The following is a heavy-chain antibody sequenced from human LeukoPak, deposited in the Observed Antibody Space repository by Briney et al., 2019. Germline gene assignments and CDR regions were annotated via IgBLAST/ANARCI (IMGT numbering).Heavy chain of an antibody. CDR2: INRGGSRT. CDR1: GFTFSNHW. J-gene: IGHJ4*02. D-gene: IGHD5-18*01. CDR3: ARGGSDTAMAHDY. Sequence: PGGSLRLSCAASGFTFSNHWMHWVRQAPGKGLMWVSRINRGGSRTDYADSVKGRFTISRDDAKNTLYLQLNSLRAEDTAVYFCARGGSDTAMAHDYWGQGTLATVSS. V-gene: IGHV3-74*01.